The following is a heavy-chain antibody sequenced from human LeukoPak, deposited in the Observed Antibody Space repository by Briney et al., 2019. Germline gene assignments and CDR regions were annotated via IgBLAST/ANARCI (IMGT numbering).Heavy chain of an antibody. J-gene: IGHJ4*02. D-gene: IGHD3-22*01. CDR2: INSDGSST. CDR1: GFTFSSYW. Sequence: GGSLRLSCAASGFTFSSYWMHWVRQAPGKGLVWVSRINSDGSSTSYADSVKGRFTISRDNAKNSLYLQINSLRAEDTAIYYCARRGYSDSSGYDYWGQGTLVTVSS. CDR3: ARRGYSDSSGYDY. V-gene: IGHV3-74*01.